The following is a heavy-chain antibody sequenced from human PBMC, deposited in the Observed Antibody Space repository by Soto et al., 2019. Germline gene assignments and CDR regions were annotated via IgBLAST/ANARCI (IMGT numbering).Heavy chain of an antibody. CDR2: IRSRANSYAT. Sequence: GGSLRLSCAASGFTFSGSAMHWVRQASGKGLEWVGRIRSRANSYATAYAASVKGRFTISRDDSKNTAYLQMNSLKTEDTAVYYCSRLITGATLSDYWGQGTLVTVSS. J-gene: IGHJ4*02. V-gene: IGHV3-73*01. D-gene: IGHD1-26*01. CDR1: GFTFSGSA. CDR3: SRLITGATLSDY.